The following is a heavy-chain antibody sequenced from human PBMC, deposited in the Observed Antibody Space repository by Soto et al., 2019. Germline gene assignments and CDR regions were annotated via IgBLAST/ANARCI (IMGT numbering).Heavy chain of an antibody. CDR2: ISYDGSNK. Sequence: PGGSLRLSCAASRFTFSSYAMHWVRQAPGKGLEWVAVISYDGSNKYYADSVKGRFTISRDNSKNTLYLQMNSLRAEDTAVYYCARSGDVLRYFDWLSPHDAFDIWGQGTMVTVS. CDR3: ARSGDVLRYFDWLSPHDAFDI. J-gene: IGHJ3*02. V-gene: IGHV3-30-3*01. D-gene: IGHD3-9*01. CDR1: RFTFSSYA.